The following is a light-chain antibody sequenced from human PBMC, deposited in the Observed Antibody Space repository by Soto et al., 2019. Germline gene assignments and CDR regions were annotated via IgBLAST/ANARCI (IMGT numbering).Light chain of an antibody. J-gene: IGKJ2*01. Sequence: EIVLTQSPGTLSLSPGERATLSCRASQSVSSIYLAWYQQKPGQPPRLLIYGASSRATGIPDRFSGSGSGTDFPLTISRLEPEDFAVYYCQQYDRSSYTFGQGTKLEIK. CDR2: GAS. CDR3: QQYDRSSYT. CDR1: QSVSSIY. V-gene: IGKV3-20*01.